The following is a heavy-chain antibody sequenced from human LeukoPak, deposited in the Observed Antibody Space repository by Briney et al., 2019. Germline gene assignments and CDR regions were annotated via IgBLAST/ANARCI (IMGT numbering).Heavy chain of an antibody. CDR3: ATKHDY. Sequence: TGGSLRLSCAASGFSFSSYEMNWVRQAPGKGLEWLSYINSGGITTYYADSVKGRFTISRDNAKNSLYLQMNSLRAEDTAVYYCATKHDYWGQGTLVTVSS. CDR2: INSGGITT. CDR1: GFSFSSYE. J-gene: IGHJ4*02. V-gene: IGHV3-48*03.